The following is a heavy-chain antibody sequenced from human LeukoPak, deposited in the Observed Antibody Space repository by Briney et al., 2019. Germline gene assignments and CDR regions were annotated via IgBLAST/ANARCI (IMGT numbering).Heavy chain of an antibody. J-gene: IGHJ4*02. CDR1: GFTFSDYY. Sequence: GGSLRLSCAASGFTFSDYYMSLIRQAPGKGLEWVSYISSTGSSIYYVDSVRGRFTVSRDNAKNSLYLQMNSLRAEDTAVYYCARYRGSYDYFDFWGQGTLVTVSS. CDR3: ARYRGSYDYFDF. CDR2: ISSTGSSI. D-gene: IGHD1-26*01. V-gene: IGHV3-11*01.